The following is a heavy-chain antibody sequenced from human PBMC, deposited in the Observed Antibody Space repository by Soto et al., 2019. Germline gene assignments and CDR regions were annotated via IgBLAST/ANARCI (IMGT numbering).Heavy chain of an antibody. Sequence: GGSLRLSCAASGFTFSSYSMNWVRQAPGKGMEWVSYISSSSSTIYYADSVKGRFTISRDNAKNSLYLQMNSLRAEDTAVYYCARDIDYDYIWGSLPPLWGQGTMVTVSS. CDR1: GFTFSSYS. CDR2: ISSSSSTI. V-gene: IGHV3-48*01. CDR3: ARDIDYDYIWGSLPPL. D-gene: IGHD3-16*01. J-gene: IGHJ3*01.